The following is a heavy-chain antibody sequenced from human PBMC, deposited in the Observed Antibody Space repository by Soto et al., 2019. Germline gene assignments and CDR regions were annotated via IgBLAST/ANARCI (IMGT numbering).Heavy chain of an antibody. Sequence: EVLLVESGGGLVQPGGSLKLSCEASGFVFKDSSIHWFRQASGKGLEWVGRIRDRAYNYATAYAASVKGRFTISRDDSNNKAYLQMDSLNTEDTAIYYCTRLISAAQDYWGEGALVTGSS. J-gene: IGHJ4*02. CDR1: GFVFKDSS. CDR3: TRLISAAQDY. CDR2: IRDRAYNYAT. D-gene: IGHD3-10*01. V-gene: IGHV3-73*01.